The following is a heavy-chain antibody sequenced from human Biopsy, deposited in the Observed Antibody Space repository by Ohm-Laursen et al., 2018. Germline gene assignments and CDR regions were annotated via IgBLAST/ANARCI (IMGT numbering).Heavy chain of an antibody. CDR3: ARVGSGWAPFDK. Sequence: SETLSLTCAVSGYSISSDYRWGWIRQAPGKTLEWLGNIFKDGNTHYNPSLRNRLIISIDTSKNQFSLMMTSVSGADTAVYFCARVGSGWAPFDKWGPGTLVTVSS. J-gene: IGHJ4*02. CDR2: IFKDGNT. D-gene: IGHD6-19*01. CDR1: GYSISSDYR. V-gene: IGHV4-38-2*01.